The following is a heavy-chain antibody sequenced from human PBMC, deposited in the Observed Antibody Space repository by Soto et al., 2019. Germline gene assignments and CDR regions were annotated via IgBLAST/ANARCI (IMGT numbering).Heavy chain of an antibody. CDR1: GGTFSSYA. J-gene: IGHJ6*02. CDR2: IIPIFGTA. CDR3: AATVAAGMYYYVMDV. V-gene: IGHV1-69*13. Sequence: SVKVSCKASGGTFSSYAISWVRQAPGQGLEWMGGIIPIFGTANYAQKFQGRVTITADESTSTAYMELSSLRSEDTAVYYCAATVAAGMYYYVMDVWGQGTTVTVSS. D-gene: IGHD6-13*01.